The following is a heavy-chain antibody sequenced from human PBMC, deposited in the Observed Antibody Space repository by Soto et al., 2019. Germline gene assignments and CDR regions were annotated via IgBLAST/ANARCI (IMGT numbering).Heavy chain of an antibody. Sequence: VASVKVSCKASGYTFSDYYVTWVRQAPGHGLEWMGWISPHNDNTNLAQNVKGRVILTTDTSSNTAFMELRSLTSDDTATYYCARVSYGSGVPYGFDIWGQGTMVTVSS. CDR3: ARVSYGSGVPYGFDI. D-gene: IGHD6-19*01. J-gene: IGHJ3*02. CDR2: ISPHNDNT. V-gene: IGHV1-18*01. CDR1: GYTFSDYY.